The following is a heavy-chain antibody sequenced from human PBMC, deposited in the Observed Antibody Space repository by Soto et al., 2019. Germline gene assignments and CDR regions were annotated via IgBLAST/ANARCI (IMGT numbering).Heavy chain of an antibody. V-gene: IGHV1-3*01. J-gene: IGHJ4*02. CDR1: GYTFTSYA. D-gene: IGHD1-26*01. CDR3: ATSTVLRWAFDY. CDR2: INAGNGNT. Sequence: ASVKVSCKAPGYTFTSYAMHWVRQAPGQRLEWMGWINAGNGNTKYSQKFQGRVTITRDTSASTAYMELSSLRSEDTAVYYCATSTVLRWAFDYWGQGTLVTVSS.